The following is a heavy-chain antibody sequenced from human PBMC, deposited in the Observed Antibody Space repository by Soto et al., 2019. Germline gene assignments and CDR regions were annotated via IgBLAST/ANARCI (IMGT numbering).Heavy chain of an antibody. V-gene: IGHV3-72*01. CDR1: GFTFSDQY. Sequence: PGGSLRLSCAASGFTFSDQYMDWVRQAPGKGLEWVGRIRNKANSYTTDYAASVKGRFTISRDDSKNSLYLQMNSLRTEDTALYYCATGVATIFSWGQGTLVTVSS. J-gene: IGHJ4*02. CDR2: IRNKANSYTT. D-gene: IGHD5-12*01. CDR3: ATGVATIFS.